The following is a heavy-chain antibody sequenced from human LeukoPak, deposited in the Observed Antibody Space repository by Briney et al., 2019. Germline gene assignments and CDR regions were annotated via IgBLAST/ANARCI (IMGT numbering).Heavy chain of an antibody. CDR3: ARGGDWLYDAFDI. Sequence: QSGGSLRLSCAASGFTVSSNYMSWVRQAPGKGLEWVSVIYSGGSTYYADSVKGRFTISRDNSKNTLYLQMNSLRAEDTAVYYCARGGDWLYDAFDIWGQGTMVTVSS. J-gene: IGHJ3*02. V-gene: IGHV3-66*01. CDR2: IYSGGST. CDR1: GFTVSSNY. D-gene: IGHD3/OR15-3a*01.